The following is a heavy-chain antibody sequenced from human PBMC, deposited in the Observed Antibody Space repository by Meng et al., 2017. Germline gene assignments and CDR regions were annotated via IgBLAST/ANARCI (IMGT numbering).Heavy chain of an antibody. CDR2: IYYSGST. CDR1: GGSISRGGYY. D-gene: IGHD3-10*01. J-gene: IGHJ5*02. CDR3: ARDLHYGSGSYNWFDP. Sequence: GQLTESGPGLVKPSQTLSLTCTVSGGSISRGGYYWSWIRQHPGKGLEWIGYIYYSGSTYYNPSLKSRVTISVDTSKNQSSLKLSSVTAADTAVYYCARDLHYGSGSYNWFDPWGQGTLVTVSS. V-gene: IGHV4-31*03.